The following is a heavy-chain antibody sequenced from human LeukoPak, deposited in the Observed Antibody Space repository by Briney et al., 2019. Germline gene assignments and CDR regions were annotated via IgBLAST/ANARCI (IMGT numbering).Heavy chain of an antibody. CDR3: ARLIHSYYYDSSGYYPYYYMDV. Sequence: SETLSLTCTVSGGSISSSDYYWGLIRQPPGTGLEWIGRISYSGTSYYNPSLKRRITISVDTSNNQFSLKMTSVTAADTAVYFCARLIHSYYYDSSGYYPYYYMDVWGKGTTVTVSS. CDR2: ISYSGTS. V-gene: IGHV4-39*01. CDR1: GGSISSSDYY. J-gene: IGHJ6*03. D-gene: IGHD3-22*01.